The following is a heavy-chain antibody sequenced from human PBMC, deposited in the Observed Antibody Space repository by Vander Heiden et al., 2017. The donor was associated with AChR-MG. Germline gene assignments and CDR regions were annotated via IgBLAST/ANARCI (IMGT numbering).Heavy chain of an antibody. CDR1: GFTFSSYS. Sequence: EVQLVESGGGLVQPGGSLRLSCAASGFTFSSYSMNWVRQAPGKGLEWVSYISSSSSTIYYADSVKGRFTISRDNAKNSLYLQMNSLRDEDTAVYYCARDVANYDFWSGYRSGAFDIWGQGTMVTVSS. CDR3: ARDVANYDFWSGYRSGAFDI. V-gene: IGHV3-48*02. CDR2: ISSSSSTI. J-gene: IGHJ3*02. D-gene: IGHD3-3*01.